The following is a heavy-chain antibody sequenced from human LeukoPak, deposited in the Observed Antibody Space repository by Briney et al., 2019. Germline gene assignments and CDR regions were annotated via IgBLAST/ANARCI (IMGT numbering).Heavy chain of an antibody. J-gene: IGHJ4*02. CDR2: IKSKTDGGTT. CDR1: GFTFGNAW. Sequence: PGGSLRLSCAASGFTFGNAWMSWVRQAPGKGLEWVGRIKSKTDGGTTDYAAPVKGRFTISRDDSKNTLYLQMNSLETEDTAVYYCIKVGSTGCYDYWGQGTLVTVSS. V-gene: IGHV3-15*01. CDR3: IKVGSTGCYDY. D-gene: IGHD2-2*01.